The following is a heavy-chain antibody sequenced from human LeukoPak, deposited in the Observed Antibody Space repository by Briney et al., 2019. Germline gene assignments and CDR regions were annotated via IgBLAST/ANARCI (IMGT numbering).Heavy chain of an antibody. CDR2: IRGDTGDT. V-gene: IGHV1-2*02. CDR1: GYTLSDYY. J-gene: IGHJ4*02. Sequence: ASVTVSCKTSGYTLSDYYMHWVSQAPGQGLEWVGWIRGDTGDTDSPQKFQGRVAMTRDTSTNTAYMELSRLRYDDTAMYFCARVRGNSCDYWGQGTLVTVSS. CDR3: ARVRGNSCDY. D-gene: IGHD6-13*01.